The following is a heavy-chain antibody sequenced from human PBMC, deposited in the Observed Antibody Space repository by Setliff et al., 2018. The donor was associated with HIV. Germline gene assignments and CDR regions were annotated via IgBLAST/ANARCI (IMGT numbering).Heavy chain of an antibody. CDR3: ARGLSIFGVATPGFYSFMDV. CDR1: GASISNSNSY. D-gene: IGHD3-3*01. J-gene: IGHJ6*03. Sequence: SETLSLTCTVYGASISNSNSYWGWIRQPPGKRLEWLGSIYSSGSPSYNPSLSSRLTISVDTSKNHVSLRLSSVTAADTGVYYCARGLSIFGVATPGFYSFMDVWGKGTTVTVSS. V-gene: IGHV4-39*02. CDR2: IYSSGSP.